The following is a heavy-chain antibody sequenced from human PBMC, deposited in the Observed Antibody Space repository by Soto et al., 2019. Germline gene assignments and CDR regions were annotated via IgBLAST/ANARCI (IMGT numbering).Heavy chain of an antibody. V-gene: IGHV1-18*01. CDR3: ARDPPPPDY. CDR1: GYTFASYA. J-gene: IGHJ4*02. Sequence: QVQLVQSGAEVKKPGASVKVSCKASGYTFASYAISWMRQAPGQGLEWMGWISAYNGNTNYAQKLEGRVTMTSDTSTSTAYMELRSLRSEDTAVYSCARDPPPPDYWGQGTLVTVSS. CDR2: ISAYNGNT.